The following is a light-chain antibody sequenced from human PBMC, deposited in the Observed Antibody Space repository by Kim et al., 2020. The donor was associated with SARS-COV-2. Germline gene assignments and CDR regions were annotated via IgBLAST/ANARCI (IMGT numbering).Light chain of an antibody. V-gene: IGKV1-27*01. CDR1: QDIANS. J-gene: IGKJ1*01. CDR3: QKYNSAPWT. CDR2: AAS. Sequence: ASVRDRVTITSRASQDIANSLAWYQQKPGKVPKVLIYAASTLQSGVPSRFSGSGSGTEFTLTIGSLQTEDVATYYYQKYNSAPWTFGPGTKVDIK.